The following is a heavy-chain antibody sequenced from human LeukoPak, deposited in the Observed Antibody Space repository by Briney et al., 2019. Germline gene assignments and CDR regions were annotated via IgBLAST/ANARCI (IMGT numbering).Heavy chain of an antibody. V-gene: IGHV3-30*02. Sequence: GGSLRLSCAASGFTFSSYGMHWVRQAPGKGLKWVAFIRYDGSNKYYADSVKGRFTISRDNSKNTLYLQMNSLRAEDTAVYYCAKDLLRSAAYWGQGTLVTVSS. CDR1: GFTFSSYG. CDR3: AKDLLRSAAY. CDR2: IRYDGSNK. J-gene: IGHJ4*02.